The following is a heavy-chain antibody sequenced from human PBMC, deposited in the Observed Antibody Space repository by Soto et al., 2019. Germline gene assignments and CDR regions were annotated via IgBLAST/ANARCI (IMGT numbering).Heavy chain of an antibody. CDR1: GYTFPNYG. CDR2: IYTYNGNP. CDR3: ARDFIVGASETGNWFDP. J-gene: IGHJ5*02. D-gene: IGHD1-26*01. V-gene: IGHV1-18*01. Sequence: ASVKVSCKASGYTFPNYGITRVRQAPGQGLEWMGWIYTYNGNPNYAQKFQGRVTMTTDTSTSTAYMELRSLRSDDTAVYYCARDFIVGASETGNWFDPWGQGTLVTVSS.